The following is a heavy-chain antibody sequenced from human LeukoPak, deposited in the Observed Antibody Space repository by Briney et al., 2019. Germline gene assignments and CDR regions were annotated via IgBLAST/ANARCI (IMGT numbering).Heavy chain of an antibody. CDR1: GFTLSSYW. J-gene: IGHJ4*02. CDR2: VKQDGSER. D-gene: IGHD5-12*01. V-gene: IGHV3-7*01. CDR3: AREGGYYLDS. Sequence: PGGSLRLSCAASGFTLSSYWMSWVRQAPGKGLVWVANVKQDGSERYYVGSVRGRFTISRDNAKNSLYLQMNSLRAEDTAVYYCAREGGYYLDSWGQGTLVAVSS.